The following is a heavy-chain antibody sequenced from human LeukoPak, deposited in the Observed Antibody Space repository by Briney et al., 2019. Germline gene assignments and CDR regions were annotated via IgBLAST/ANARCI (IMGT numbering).Heavy chain of an antibody. D-gene: IGHD1-7*01. Sequence: PGGSLRLSCAASGFTFSSYAMSWVRQVPGKGLEWVSANSGSGDSAYYADSVKGRFTISRDNSKNTLYLQMNSLRAEGTAVYYCAKETYNWKYLFDYWGQGTLVTVSS. CDR2: NSGSGDSA. J-gene: IGHJ4*02. CDR3: AKETYNWKYLFDY. V-gene: IGHV3-23*01. CDR1: GFTFSSYA.